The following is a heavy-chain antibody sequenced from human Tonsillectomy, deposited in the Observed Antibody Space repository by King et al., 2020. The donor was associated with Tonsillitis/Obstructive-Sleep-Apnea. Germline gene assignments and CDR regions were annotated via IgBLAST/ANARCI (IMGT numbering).Heavy chain of an antibody. D-gene: IGHD2-21*02. J-gene: IGHJ4*02. CDR2: VSAYNGNT. V-gene: IGHV1-18*01. Sequence: VQLVESGAEVKKPGASVKVSCKASGYTFTSYGISWVRQAPGQGLEWMGWVSAYNGNTNYAQKLQDRVTMTTDTSTSTAYMELRSLRSEDTAMYYCAALRVVTAMDYWGLGTLVTVSS. CDR1: GYTFTSYG. CDR3: AALRVVTAMDY.